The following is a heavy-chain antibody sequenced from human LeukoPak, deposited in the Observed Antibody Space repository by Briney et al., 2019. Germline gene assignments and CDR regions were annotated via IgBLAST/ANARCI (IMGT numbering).Heavy chain of an antibody. Sequence: GGSLRLSCAASGFTVSSNYMSWVRQAPGKGLEWVSVIYSGGGTYYADSVKGRFTISRDNSKNTLYLQMNSLRAEDTAVYYCARGGVNDFWSGYYTGIGDYYYMDVWGKGTTVTVSS. CDR1: GFTVSSNY. CDR3: ARGGVNDFWSGYYTGIGDYYYMDV. V-gene: IGHV3-53*01. CDR2: IYSGGGT. D-gene: IGHD3-3*01. J-gene: IGHJ6*03.